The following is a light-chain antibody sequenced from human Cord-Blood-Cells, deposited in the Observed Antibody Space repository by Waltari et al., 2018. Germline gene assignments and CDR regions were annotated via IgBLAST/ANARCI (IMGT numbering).Light chain of an antibody. V-gene: IGLV3-1*01. J-gene: IGLJ1*01. CDR1: KLGDKY. CDR3: QAWDSSTWV. Sequence: SYELTQPPSVSVSPGQTASITCSGDKLGDKYACWYQQKPGQSPVLVIYQDSKRPSGFPERFSGSNSGNTATLTISGTQAMDEADYYCQAWDSSTWVFGTGTKVTVL. CDR2: QDS.